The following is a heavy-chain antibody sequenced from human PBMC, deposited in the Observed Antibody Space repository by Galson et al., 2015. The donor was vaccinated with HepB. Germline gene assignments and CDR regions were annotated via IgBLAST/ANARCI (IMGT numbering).Heavy chain of an antibody. CDR1: GGTFSSYA. CDR2: IIPIFGTA. V-gene: IGHV1-69*13. CDR3: ARVEDCSSTSCPVAPN. Sequence: SVKVSCKASGGTFSSYAISWVRQAPGQGLEWMGGIIPIFGTANYAQKFQGRVTITADESTSTAYMELSSLRSEDTAVYYCARVEDCSSTSCPVAPNWGQGTLVTVSS. J-gene: IGHJ4*02. D-gene: IGHD2-2*01.